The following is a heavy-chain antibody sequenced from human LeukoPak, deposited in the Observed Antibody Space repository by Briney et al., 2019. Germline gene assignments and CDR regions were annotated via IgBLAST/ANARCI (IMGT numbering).Heavy chain of an antibody. CDR3: VSPGYSSSSVRY. CDR2: ISYDGGNK. V-gene: IGHV3-30*04. D-gene: IGHD6-6*01. CDR1: GFTFSRSA. J-gene: IGHJ4*02. Sequence: PGGSLRLSCAASGFTFSRSAMHWVRQAPGKGLEWVAIISYDGGNKYYADSVKGRFTISRDNSKNTLYLQMNSLRAEDTAVYFCVSPGYSSSSVRYWGQGTLVTVSS.